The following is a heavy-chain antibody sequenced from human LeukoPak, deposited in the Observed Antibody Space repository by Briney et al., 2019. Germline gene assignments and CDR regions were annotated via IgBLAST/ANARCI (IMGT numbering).Heavy chain of an antibody. V-gene: IGHV4-61*02. CDR3: ARGEMATTPFDY. D-gene: IGHD5-24*01. Sequence: SETLSLTCTVSGYSISSGYYWGWIRQHAGKGLEWIGRIYTSGSTNYNPSLKSRVTISVDTSKNQFSLKLSSVTAADTAVYYCARGEMATTPFDYWGQGTLVTVSS. CDR1: GYSISSGYY. J-gene: IGHJ4*02. CDR2: IYTSGST.